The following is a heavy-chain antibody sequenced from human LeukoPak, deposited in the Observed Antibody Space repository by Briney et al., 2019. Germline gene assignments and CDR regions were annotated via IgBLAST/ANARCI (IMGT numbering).Heavy chain of an antibody. CDR2: ISAYNGNT. CDR3: ARDQNDFWSGFLSAYWFDP. J-gene: IGHJ5*02. D-gene: IGHD3-3*01. CDR1: GGTFTSYG. V-gene: IGHV1-18*01. Sequence: ASVKVSCKASGGTFTSYGISWVRQAPGQGLEWMGWISAYNGNTNYAQRLQGRVTMATDTSTSTAYMELRSLRSDDTAVYYCARDQNDFWSGFLSAYWFDPWGQGTLVTVSS.